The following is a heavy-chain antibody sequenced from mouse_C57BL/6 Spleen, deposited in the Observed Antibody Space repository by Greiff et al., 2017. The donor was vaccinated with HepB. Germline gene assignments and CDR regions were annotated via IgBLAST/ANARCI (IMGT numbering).Heavy chain of an antibody. CDR2: IRNKANNHAT. V-gene: IGHV6-6*01. CDR1: GFTFSDAW. CDR3: TRSYGSSPLAY. Sequence: EVKLMESGGGLVQPGGSMKLSCAASGFTFSDAWMDWVRQSPEKGLEWVAEIRNKANNHATYYAESVKGRFTISRDDSKSSVYLQMNSLRAEDTGIYYCTRSYGSSPLAYWGQGTLVTVSA. J-gene: IGHJ3*01. D-gene: IGHD1-1*01.